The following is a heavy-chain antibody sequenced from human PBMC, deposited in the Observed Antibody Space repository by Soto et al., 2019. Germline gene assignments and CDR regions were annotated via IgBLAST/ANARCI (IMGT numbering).Heavy chain of an antibody. Sequence: EVQLVESGGGLIQPGESLRLSCAASGFTVSISYMSWVRQAPGKGLEWVSTIYRDGSTYYADSVEGRFTISRDNSKNTLYLQMNSLRAEDTATYYCARGKGIGWYESSGYWGQGTLVTVSS. CDR1: GFTVSISY. CDR2: IYRDGST. V-gene: IGHV3-53*01. J-gene: IGHJ4*02. CDR3: ARGKGIGWYESSGY. D-gene: IGHD6-19*01.